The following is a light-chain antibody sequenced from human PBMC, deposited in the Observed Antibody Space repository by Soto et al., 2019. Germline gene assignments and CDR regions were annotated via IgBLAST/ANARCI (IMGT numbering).Light chain of an antibody. CDR1: QSINTN. CDR3: QQYKDWPIT. CDR2: GAS. J-gene: IGKJ5*01. V-gene: IGKV3-15*01. Sequence: ERVMTQSPVTLSVSPGERATLSCSASQSINTNLAWYQQKPGQAPRVLISGASTRATGAPDRFSGSGSGTKFTLTISSLQSEDFAVYYCQQYKDWPITFGQGTRLEIK.